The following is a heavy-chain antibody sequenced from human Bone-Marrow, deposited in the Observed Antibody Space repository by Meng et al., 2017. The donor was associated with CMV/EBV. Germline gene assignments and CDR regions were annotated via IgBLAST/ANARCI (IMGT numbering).Heavy chain of an antibody. CDR3: ARDESCSSTSGYGLGVDY. Sequence: GESLKISCAASGFTFSSYAMHWVRQAPGKGLEWVADITYDGSNKYYADSVKGRFTISRDNSKTTLYLQMNNLRAEDTAGDYCARDESCSSTSGYGLGVDYWGQGTMVTVSS. J-gene: IGHJ4*01. CDR1: GFTFSSYA. D-gene: IGHD2-2*01. V-gene: IGHV3-30*04. CDR2: ITYDGSNK.